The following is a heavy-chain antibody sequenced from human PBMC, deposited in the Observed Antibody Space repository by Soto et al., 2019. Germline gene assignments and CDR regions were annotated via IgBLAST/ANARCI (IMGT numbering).Heavy chain of an antibody. J-gene: IGHJ5*02. CDR2: ISYDGSNK. V-gene: IGHV3-30-3*01. Sequence: QVQLVESGGGVVQPGRSLRLSCAASGFTFSSYAMHWVRQAPGKGLEWVAVISYDGSNKYYADSVKGRFTISRDNSKNTLYLQMNSLRAEDTAVYYCAREGGRYCRGGSCSNWFDPWGQGTLVTVSS. CDR1: GFTFSSYA. CDR3: AREGGRYCRGGSCSNWFDP. D-gene: IGHD2-15*01.